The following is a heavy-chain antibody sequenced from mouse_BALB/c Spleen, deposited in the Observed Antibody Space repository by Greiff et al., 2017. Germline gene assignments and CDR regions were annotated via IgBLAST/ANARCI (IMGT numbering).Heavy chain of an antibody. D-gene: IGHD2-4*01. CDR2: ISDGGSYT. CDR1: GFTFSDYY. V-gene: IGHV5-4*02. Sequence: DVMLVESGGGLVKPGGSLKLSCAASGFTFSDYYMYWVRQTPEKRLEWVATISDGGSYTYYPDSVKGRFTISRDNAKNNLYLQMSSLKSEDTAMYYCARGSLDYETSYWGQGTLVTVSA. J-gene: IGHJ3*01. CDR3: ARGSLDYETSY.